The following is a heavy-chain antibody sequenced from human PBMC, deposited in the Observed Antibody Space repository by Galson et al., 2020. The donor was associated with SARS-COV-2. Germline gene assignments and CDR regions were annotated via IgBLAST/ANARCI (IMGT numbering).Heavy chain of an antibody. D-gene: IGHD2-2*01. J-gene: IGHJ6*03. V-gene: IGHV1-69*13. CDR3: SRVGWGKKDIVVVPARYYYYYMDV. CDR2: IIPIFGTA. Sequence: SVKVSCKASGCTFSSYAISWVRQAPGQGLEWMVGIIPIFGTANYAQKFQGRVTITADESTSTAYMELSSLRSEDTAVYYCSRVGWGKKDIVVVPARYYYYYMDVWGKGTTVTVSS. CDR1: GCTFSSYA.